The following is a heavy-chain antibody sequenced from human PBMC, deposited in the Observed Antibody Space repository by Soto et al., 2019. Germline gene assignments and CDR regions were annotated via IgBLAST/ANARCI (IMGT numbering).Heavy chain of an antibody. CDR2: INSDGSST. J-gene: IGHJ6*02. CDR1: GFTFSSYW. Sequence: EVQLVESGGGLVQPGGSLRLSCAASGFTFSSYWMHWVRQAPGKGLVWVSRINSDGSSTSYADSVKGRFTISRDNAKNTLYLQMNSLRAEDTDVYYCARSRCGYDFGYGMDVWGQGTTVTVSS. CDR3: ARSRCGYDFGYGMDV. V-gene: IGHV3-74*01. D-gene: IGHD5-12*01.